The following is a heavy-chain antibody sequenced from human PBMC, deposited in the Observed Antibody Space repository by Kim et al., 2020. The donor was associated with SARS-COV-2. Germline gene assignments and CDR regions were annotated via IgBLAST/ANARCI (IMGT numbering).Heavy chain of an antibody. CDR3: VREPAN. V-gene: IGHV3-11*01. CDR2: SDGSSM. J-gene: IGHJ4*02. Sequence: SDGSSMGYADPVNRRFSISRDNTKKSLSLQMNSLTPEDTAVYYCVREPANWGQGTLVTVSS.